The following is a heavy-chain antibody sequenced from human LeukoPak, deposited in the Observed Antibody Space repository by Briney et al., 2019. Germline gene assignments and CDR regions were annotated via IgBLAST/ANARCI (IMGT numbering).Heavy chain of an antibody. V-gene: IGHV1-2*02. CDR1: GYTFTAYY. J-gene: IGHJ5*02. Sequence: ASVKLSSTASGYTFTAYYMHWVRQAPGHGLEWMGWINPNSGGTNYAQKFQGRVTMTRDTSISTAYMELSRLRSDDTAVSSCARDRGPLANNWFDPWGQGTLVTVSS. CDR3: ARDRGPLANNWFDP. CDR2: INPNSGGT. D-gene: IGHD3-10*01.